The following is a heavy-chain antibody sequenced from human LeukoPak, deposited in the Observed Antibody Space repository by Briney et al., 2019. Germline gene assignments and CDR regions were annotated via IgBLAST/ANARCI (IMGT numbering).Heavy chain of an antibody. CDR1: GYTFTSYD. CDR3: ATEGQQLVREALGKSSGFDY. CDR2: FDPEDGET. D-gene: IGHD6-13*01. Sequence: ASVKVSCKASGYTFTSYDINWVRQATGQGLEWMGGFDPEDGETIYAQKFQGRVTMTEDTSTDTAYMELSSLRSEDTAVYYCATEGQQLVREALGKSSGFDYWGQGTLVTVSS. J-gene: IGHJ4*02. V-gene: IGHV1-24*01.